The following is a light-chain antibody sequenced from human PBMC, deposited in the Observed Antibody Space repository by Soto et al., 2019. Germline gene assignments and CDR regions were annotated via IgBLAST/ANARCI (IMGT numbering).Light chain of an antibody. J-gene: IGKJ3*01. CDR1: QSLLHSNGYNY. V-gene: IGKV2-28*01. Sequence: DIVMTQSPLSLPVTPGEPASISCRSSQSLLHSNGYNYLDWYLQKPGQSPQLLIYLGSNRASGVPDRFSGSGSGTDFTLKISRVEAEDVGVYYCMQALQTAFTFGPVTKVDIK. CDR2: LGS. CDR3: MQALQTAFT.